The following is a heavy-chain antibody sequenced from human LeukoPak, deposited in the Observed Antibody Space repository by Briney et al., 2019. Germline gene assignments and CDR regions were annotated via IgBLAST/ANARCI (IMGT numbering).Heavy chain of an antibody. CDR2: IIPIFGTA. D-gene: IGHD1-26*01. J-gene: IGHJ3*02. CDR1: GGTFSSYA. V-gene: IGHV1-69*05. Sequence: PVASVKVSCKASGGTFSSYAISWVRQAPGQGLEWMGGIIPIFGTANYAQKFQGRVTITTDESTSTAYMELSSLRSEDTAVYYCARGQWELLGDAFDIWGQGTMVTVSS. CDR3: ARGQWELLGDAFDI.